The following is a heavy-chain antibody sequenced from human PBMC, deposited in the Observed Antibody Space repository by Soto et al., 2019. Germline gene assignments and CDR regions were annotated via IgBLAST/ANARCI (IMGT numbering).Heavy chain of an antibody. CDR2: IYYSGST. CDR1: GGSISSYH. CDR3: ARDYYYDNSGNPGAYYYGMDV. V-gene: IGHV4-59*01. Sequence: PSETLSLTCTVSGGSISSYHWSWIRQPPGQGLEWIGYIYYSGSTKYNPSLKSRVTMSVDKSKNQLSLRLKSVTAADTAVYWCARDYYYDNSGNPGAYYYGMDVWGQGTTVTV. D-gene: IGHD3-22*01. J-gene: IGHJ6*02.